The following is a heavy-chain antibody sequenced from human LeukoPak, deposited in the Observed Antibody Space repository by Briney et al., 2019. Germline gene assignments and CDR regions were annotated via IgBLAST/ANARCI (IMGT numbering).Heavy chain of an antibody. D-gene: IGHD6-13*01. Sequence: PSETLSLTCTVSGGSISSGDYYWSWIRQPPGKGLEWIGYIYYSGSTYYNPSLKSRVTISVDTSKNQFSLKLSSVTAADTAVYYCARGGHSSSWGVYYYYGMDVWGQGTTVTVSS. J-gene: IGHJ6*02. V-gene: IGHV4-30-4*01. CDR2: IYYSGST. CDR1: GGSISSGDYY. CDR3: ARGGHSSSWGVYYYYGMDV.